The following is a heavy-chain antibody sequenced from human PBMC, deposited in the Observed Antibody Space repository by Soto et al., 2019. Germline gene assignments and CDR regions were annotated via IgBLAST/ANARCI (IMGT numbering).Heavy chain of an antibody. V-gene: IGHV3-9*01. CDR2: INWNGYSI. CDR3: ARAWCGRTSGRVDV. Sequence: EVQLVESGGGLVKPGRSLRLSCVASGFNFDDNVMNWVRQVPGKGPEWVGHINWNGYSIGYGGSVRGRVTISGDYAQNTLYSQMNSLRPEDTAVYDCARAWCGRTSGRVDVWGQGTTVTVSS. CDR1: GFNFDDNV. J-gene: IGHJ6*02. D-gene: IGHD2-8*01.